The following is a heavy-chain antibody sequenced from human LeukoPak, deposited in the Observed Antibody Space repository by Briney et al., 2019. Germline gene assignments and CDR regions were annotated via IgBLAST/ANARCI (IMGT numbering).Heavy chain of an antibody. V-gene: IGHV3-23*01. CDR1: GFTFSSYA. Sequence: GGSLRLSCAASGFTFSSYAMSWVRQAPGKGLEWVSAISGSGGSTYYADSVKGRFTISRENSKNTLYLQMNSLRAEDTAVYYCAKYNYDFWSGYDYWGQGTLVTVSS. J-gene: IGHJ4*02. D-gene: IGHD3-3*01. CDR2: ISGSGGST. CDR3: AKYNYDFWSGYDY.